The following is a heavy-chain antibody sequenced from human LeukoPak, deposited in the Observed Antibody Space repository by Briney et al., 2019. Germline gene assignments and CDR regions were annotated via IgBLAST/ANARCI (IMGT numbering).Heavy chain of an antibody. D-gene: IGHD3-10*01. Sequence: GESLKISCKGSGYSFTSYWIGWVRQMPGKGLEWMGIIYPGDSDTRYSPSFQGQVTISADKSISTAYLQWSSLKASDTAMYYCARGLLWFGELLRVSNWFDPWGQGTLVTVSS. CDR1: GYSFTSYW. J-gene: IGHJ5*02. CDR3: ARGLLWFGELLRVSNWFDP. V-gene: IGHV5-51*01. CDR2: IYPGDSDT.